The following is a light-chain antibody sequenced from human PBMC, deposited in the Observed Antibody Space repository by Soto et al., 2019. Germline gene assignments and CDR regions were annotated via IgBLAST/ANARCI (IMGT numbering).Light chain of an antibody. CDR2: DTS. J-gene: IGKJ3*01. Sequence: LTQSPAILSLSPGEKATLSCTASQTVDSYMAWYQQRHGQPPRLLIHDTSHRASGVPARFRGSGSGTDFTLTITSLEPEDFAVYFCQQRRNWVSFGPGTRV. CDR3: QQRRNWVS. CDR1: QTVDSY. V-gene: IGKV3-11*01.